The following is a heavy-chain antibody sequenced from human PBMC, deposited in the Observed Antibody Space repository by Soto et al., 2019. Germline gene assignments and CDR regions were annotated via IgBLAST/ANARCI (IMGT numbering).Heavy chain of an antibody. CDR1: GGSISSYY. D-gene: IGHD5-18*01. J-gene: IGHJ6*02. V-gene: IGHV4-59*01. Sequence: SETLSLTCTVSGGSISSYYWGWIRQPPGKGLEWIGYIYYSGSTNYNPSLKSRVTISVDTSKNQFSLKLSSVTAADTAVYYCASSAAMVPYYYYYGMDVWGQGTTVTVSS. CDR2: IYYSGST. CDR3: ASSAAMVPYYYYYGMDV.